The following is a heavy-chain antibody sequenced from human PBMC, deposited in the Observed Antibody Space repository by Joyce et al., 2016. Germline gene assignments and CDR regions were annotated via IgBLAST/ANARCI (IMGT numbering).Heavy chain of an antibody. CDR3: AKHLGSTWYYFDV. Sequence: QVQLVESGGGLVKPGGSLRLPCAASGFTFSDFYMSWIRQVPGKGLAWIAYNSSSRSTVYSADSAKGRFAITRNNAKSSLYLHVNSLGAEDTAVYYCAKHLGSTWYYFDVWGQGTLVTVSS. V-gene: IGHV3-11*04. CDR1: GFTFSDFY. CDR2: NSSSRSTV. J-gene: IGHJ4*02. D-gene: IGHD6-13*01.